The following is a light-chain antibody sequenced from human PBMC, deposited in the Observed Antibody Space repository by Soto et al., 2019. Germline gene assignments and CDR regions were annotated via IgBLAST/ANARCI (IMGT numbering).Light chain of an antibody. J-gene: IGLJ3*02. CDR2: RND. Sequence: QLVLTQPPSASGTPGQRVTISCSGSTSNLGSNFVYWYQQVPGAAPKLLISRNDQRPSGVPDRFSGSKSGTSASLAISGLRSEDEADYHCAAWDDSLSGVAFGGGTKVTVL. CDR3: AAWDDSLSGVA. V-gene: IGLV1-47*01. CDR1: TSNLGSNF.